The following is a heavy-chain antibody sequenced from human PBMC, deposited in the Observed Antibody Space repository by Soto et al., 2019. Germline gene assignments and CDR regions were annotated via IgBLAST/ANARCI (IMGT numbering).Heavy chain of an antibody. CDR3: ARDLEFRDGNISHIDS. CDR1: GGTFRNHV. CDR2: IIPVFGTP. J-gene: IGHJ4*02. Sequence: QVQLVQSGSEVKKPGSSVKVSCKASGGTFRNHVFNWVRQAPGQGLEWMGGIIPVFGTPNYAQKFQGRVTIAADASTNTVYREVSSLRSQDTAVYYCARDLEFRDGNISHIDSWGQGTMVTVSS. V-gene: IGHV1-69*01. D-gene: IGHD2-21*01.